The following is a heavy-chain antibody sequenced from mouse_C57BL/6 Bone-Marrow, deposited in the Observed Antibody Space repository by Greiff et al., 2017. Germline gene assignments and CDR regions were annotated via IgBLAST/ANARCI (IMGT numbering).Heavy chain of an antibody. CDR2: INPYNGGT. J-gene: IGHJ4*01. CDR1: GYTFTDYY. CDR3: ARYGYEFCAMDY. D-gene: IGHD2-2*01. V-gene: IGHV1-19*01. Sequence: EVQLQQSGPVLVKPGASVKMSCKASGYTFTDYYMNWVKQSPGQGLEWIGVINPYNGGTSYNQKFKGKATLTVDKSSSTAYMELNSLTSEDSAVYYCARYGYEFCAMDYWGQGTSVTVSS.